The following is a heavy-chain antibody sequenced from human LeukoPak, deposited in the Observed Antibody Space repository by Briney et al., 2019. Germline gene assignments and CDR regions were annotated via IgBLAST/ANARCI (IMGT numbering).Heavy chain of an antibody. Sequence: PGGALRLSCAASGFTFRNYPMTSVRQTPGKGLEWVSTVSASGGTSYADSVKGRFIISRDNSNKTVHLQLTSLRVDDTAVYYCTKNRGAVAATSDYWGQGTLVTVSS. D-gene: IGHD6-19*01. CDR1: GFTFRNYP. J-gene: IGHJ4*02. CDR3: TKNRGAVAATSDY. V-gene: IGHV3-23*01. CDR2: VSASGGT.